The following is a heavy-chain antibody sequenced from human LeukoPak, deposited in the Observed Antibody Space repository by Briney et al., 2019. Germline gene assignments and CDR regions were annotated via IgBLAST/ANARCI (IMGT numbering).Heavy chain of an antibody. D-gene: IGHD6-13*01. CDR2: IKEDGSEK. Sequence: GGSLRLSCAASAFTFSRYWMTWVRQAPGKGLEWVANIKEDGSEKYYVDSVKGRFSISRDNTKNSLYLQMNSLRAEDTAVYYCTRGGYTSSWYISRDYWGQGTLVTVSS. J-gene: IGHJ4*02. CDR1: AFTFSRYW. V-gene: IGHV3-7*01. CDR3: TRGGYTSSWYISRDY.